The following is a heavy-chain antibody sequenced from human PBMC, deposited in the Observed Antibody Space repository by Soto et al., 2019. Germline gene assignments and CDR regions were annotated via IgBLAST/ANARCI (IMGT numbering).Heavy chain of an antibody. CDR3: ASGVVVVPTAILFRY. Sequence: GESLKISCQTSGYSFTNYWIAWVRQMPGKGLEWMGVIYLSDSDTKYSPSFQGQVTISADKSISAAYLQWSSLEASDTAMYDCASGVVVVPTAILFRYWGQGTLVTVSS. D-gene: IGHD2-2*02. CDR2: IYLSDSDT. CDR1: GYSFTNYW. J-gene: IGHJ4*02. V-gene: IGHV5-51*01.